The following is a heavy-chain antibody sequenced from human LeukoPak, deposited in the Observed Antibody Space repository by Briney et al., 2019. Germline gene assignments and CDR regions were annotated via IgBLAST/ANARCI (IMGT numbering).Heavy chain of an antibody. J-gene: IGHJ4*02. V-gene: IGHV4-59*01. CDR3: ARVDPDSSSTLEVFDY. Sequence: ASATLSLTCTVCGGSISSYYWSWIRQPPGKGLEWIGYIYYSGSTNYNPSLKSQVTISVDTSKNQFSLKLSSVTAADTAVYYCARVDPDSSSTLEVFDYWGQGTLVTVSS. D-gene: IGHD6-6*01. CDR2: IYYSGST. CDR1: GGSISSYY.